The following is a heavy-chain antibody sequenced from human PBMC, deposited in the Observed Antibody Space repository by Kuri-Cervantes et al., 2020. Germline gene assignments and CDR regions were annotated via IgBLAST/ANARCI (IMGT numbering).Heavy chain of an antibody. Sequence: GGSLRLSCAASGFTFSNSDMNWVRQAPGKGLEWVSGVSWNGSRTHYADSVKGRFTISRDNAKNSLYLQMNSLRAEDTAVYYCAKVTDYYGSGRMDVWGQGTTVTVSS. CDR1: GFTFSNSD. J-gene: IGHJ6*02. V-gene: IGHV3-19*01. D-gene: IGHD3-10*01. CDR2: VSWNGSRT. CDR3: AKVTDYYGSGRMDV.